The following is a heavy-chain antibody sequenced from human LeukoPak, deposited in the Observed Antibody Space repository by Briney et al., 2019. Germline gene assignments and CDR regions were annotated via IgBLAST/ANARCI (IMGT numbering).Heavy chain of an antibody. CDR2: ISYDGSNN. Sequence: PGGSLRLSCAASGFTFSNYAMHWVRQTPGKGLEWVAVISYDGSNNYYADSVKGRFTISRDNSKNTLYLQMNSLRAEDTAVFYCARDRGELVWFGYFDYWGQGTLVTVSS. CDR3: ARDRGELVWFGYFDY. CDR1: GFTFSNYA. J-gene: IGHJ4*02. D-gene: IGHD3-10*01. V-gene: IGHV3-30*01.